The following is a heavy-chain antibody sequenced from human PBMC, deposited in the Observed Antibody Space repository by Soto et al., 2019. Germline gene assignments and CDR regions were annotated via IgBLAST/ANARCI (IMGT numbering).Heavy chain of an antibody. CDR2: VKSKTDGGSA. CDR1: GFPFSNAW. J-gene: IGHJ4*01. Sequence: PGGSLRLSCAASGFPFSNAWINWVRQTPGTGLQWVGRVKSKTDGGSADYAAPVKGRFAVSRDDSKNIVYLQVNSVKIEDTGVYYCTTDSRTTMPEVRFDYWGHGTLVTVSS. V-gene: IGHV3-15*07. D-gene: IGHD3-10*01. CDR3: TTDSRTTMPEVRFDY.